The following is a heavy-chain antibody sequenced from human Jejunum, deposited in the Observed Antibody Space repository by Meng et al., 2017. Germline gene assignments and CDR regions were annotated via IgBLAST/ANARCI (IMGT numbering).Heavy chain of an antibody. V-gene: IGHV3-21*01. J-gene: IGHJ4*02. CDR1: GFTFSTYY. CDR2: IRNRSHV. Sequence: QLVESGGGLVKSGGSPRLSCAASGFTFSTYYVTWVRQAPGKGLEWVSSIRNRSHVYNADSLKGRITISRDNAQNSLYLQMDSLRAEDTALYYCARDLGTVGAPIIDYWGQGTLVTVSS. CDR3: ARDLGTVGAPIIDY. D-gene: IGHD1-26*01.